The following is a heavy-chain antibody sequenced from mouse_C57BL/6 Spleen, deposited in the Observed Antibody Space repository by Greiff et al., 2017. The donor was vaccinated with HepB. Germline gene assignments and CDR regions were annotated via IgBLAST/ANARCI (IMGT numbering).Heavy chain of an antibody. CDR1: GYTFTSYW. CDR2: IHPNSGST. Sequence: QVQLQQPGAELVKPGASVKLSCKASGYTFTSYWMHWVKQRPGQGLEWIGMIHPNSGSTNYNEKFKSKATLTVDKSSSTAYMQLSSLTSEDSAVYYCARSITTVVATEWWYFDVWGTGTTVTVSS. J-gene: IGHJ1*03. D-gene: IGHD1-1*01. V-gene: IGHV1-64*01. CDR3: ARSITTVVATEWWYFDV.